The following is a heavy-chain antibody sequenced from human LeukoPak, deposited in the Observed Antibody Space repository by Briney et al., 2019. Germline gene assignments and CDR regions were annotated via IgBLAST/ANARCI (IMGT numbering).Heavy chain of an antibody. J-gene: IGHJ4*02. CDR3: AKTELYFDY. Sequence: GGSLRLSCVASGFTLSSYTLNWVRRAPGKGLEWVSVISRRGDTKYYADSVKGRFTISRDNSKNTVFLQMNSLRAEDTAVYYCAKTELYFDYWGQGTLVTVPS. CDR2: ISRRGDTK. D-gene: IGHD1-26*01. CDR1: GFTLSSYT. V-gene: IGHV3-23*01.